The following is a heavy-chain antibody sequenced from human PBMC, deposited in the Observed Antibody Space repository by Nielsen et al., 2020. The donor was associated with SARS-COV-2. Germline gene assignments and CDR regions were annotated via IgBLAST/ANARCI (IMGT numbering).Heavy chain of an antibody. CDR3: ARGSRAYSNYHFDY. V-gene: IGHV1-46*01. J-gene: IGHJ4*02. CDR2: INPSGGST. CDR1: LYTFPSSY. Sequence: SVTVSCLASLYTFPSSYIHWVRQAPGQGLEWMGIINPSGGSTSYAQKFQGRVTMTRDTSTSTVYMELSSLRSEDTAVYYCARGSRAYSNYHFDYWGQVTLFTVSS. D-gene: IGHD4-11*01.